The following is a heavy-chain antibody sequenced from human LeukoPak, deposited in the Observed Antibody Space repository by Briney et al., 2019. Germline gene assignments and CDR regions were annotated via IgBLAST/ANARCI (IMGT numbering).Heavy chain of an antibody. V-gene: IGHV3-48*03. CDR2: ISSSCSTI. CDR3: AGTPSYYDNSNYYFKKPFDY. D-gene: IGHD3-22*01. CDR1: GFTFSSYE. J-gene: IGHJ4*02. Sequence: GGSLRLSCAASGFTFSSYEMNWVRQAPGKGLEWVSYISSSCSTIYYADSVKCRFTISRDKSKNTLSLQMNSLRAEDTAVYYCAGTPSYYDNSNYYFKKPFDYWGQGALVTVSS.